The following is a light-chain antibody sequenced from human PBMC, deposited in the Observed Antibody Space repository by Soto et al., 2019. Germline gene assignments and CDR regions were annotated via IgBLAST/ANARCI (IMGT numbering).Light chain of an antibody. CDR2: AAS. CDR3: QQSYSTLGGFT. J-gene: IGKJ3*01. V-gene: IGKV1-39*01. CDR1: QSISSY. Sequence: DIQMTQSPSSLSASVGDRVTITCRASQSISSYLNWYQQKPGKAPKLLIYAASSLQSGVPSRFSGSGSGTDFTLTISSLQAEDFATYYCQQSYSTLGGFTFGPGTKVDIK.